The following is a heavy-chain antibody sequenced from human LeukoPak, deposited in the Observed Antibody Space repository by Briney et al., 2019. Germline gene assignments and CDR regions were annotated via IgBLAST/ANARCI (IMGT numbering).Heavy chain of an antibody. CDR1: GGSISSSSYY. V-gene: IGHV4-39*07. D-gene: IGHD6-6*01. J-gene: IGHJ5*02. Sequence: SETLSLTCTVSGGSISSSSYYWGWIRQPPGKGLEWIGSIYYSGSTYYNPSLKSRVTISVDTSKNQFSLKLSSVTAADTAVYYCARGAYSSSWLFDPWGQGTLVTVSS. CDR2: IYYSGST. CDR3: ARGAYSSSWLFDP.